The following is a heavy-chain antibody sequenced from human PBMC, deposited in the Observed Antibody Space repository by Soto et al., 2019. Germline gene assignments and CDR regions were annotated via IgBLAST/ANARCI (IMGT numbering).Heavy chain of an antibody. J-gene: IGHJ4*02. CDR2: IYYSGST. CDR3: ARFGYSTNIGIDY. D-gene: IGHD3-22*01. CDR1: GGSISSGVYY. Sequence: SETLSLTCTVSGGSISSGVYYWSWIRQHPGKGLEWIGYIYYSGSTYYNPSLKGRVTISVDTSKNQFSLKLSSVTAADTAVYYCARFGYSTNIGIDYWGQGTLVTVSS. V-gene: IGHV4-31*03.